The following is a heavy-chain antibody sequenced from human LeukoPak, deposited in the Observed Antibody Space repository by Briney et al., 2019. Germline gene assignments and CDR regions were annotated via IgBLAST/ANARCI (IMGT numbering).Heavy chain of an antibody. CDR1: GGSISSSSYY. V-gene: IGHV4-39*07. J-gene: IGHJ4*02. Sequence: PSETLSLTCTVSGGSISSSSYYWGWIRQPPGKGLEWIGSIYYSGSTYYNPSLKSRVTISVDTSKNQFSLKLSSVTAADTAVYYCARDNTYYYDSTWDWGQGTLVTVSS. D-gene: IGHD3-22*01. CDR3: ARDNTYYYDSTWD. CDR2: IYYSGST.